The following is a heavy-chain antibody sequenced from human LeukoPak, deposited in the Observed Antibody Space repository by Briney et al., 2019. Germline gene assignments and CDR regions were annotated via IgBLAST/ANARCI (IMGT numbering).Heavy chain of an antibody. CDR3: ARGMASGFWSGYSFDY. V-gene: IGHV4-30-4*08. CDR2: IYYSGST. Sequence: SETLSLTCAVYGGSFSGYYWSWIRQPPGKGLEWIGYIYYSGSTYYNPSLKSRVTISVDTSKNQFSLKLSSVTAADTAVYYCARGMASGFWSGYSFDYWGQGTLVTVSS. J-gene: IGHJ4*02. CDR1: GGSFSGYY. D-gene: IGHD3-3*01.